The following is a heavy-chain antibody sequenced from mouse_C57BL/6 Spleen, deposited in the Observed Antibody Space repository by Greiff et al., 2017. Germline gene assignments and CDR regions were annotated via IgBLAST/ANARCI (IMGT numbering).Heavy chain of an antibody. V-gene: IGHV5-16*01. D-gene: IGHD1-1*01. CDR3: AREYYGSSYGAMDY. CDR1: GFTFSDYY. J-gene: IGHJ4*01. Sequence: EVQRVESEGGLVQPGSSMKLSCTASGFTFSDYYMAWVRQVPEKGLEWVANINYDGSSTYYLDSLKSRFIISRDNAKNILYLQMSSLKSEDTATYYCAREYYGSSYGAMDYWGQGTSVTVSS. CDR2: INYDGSST.